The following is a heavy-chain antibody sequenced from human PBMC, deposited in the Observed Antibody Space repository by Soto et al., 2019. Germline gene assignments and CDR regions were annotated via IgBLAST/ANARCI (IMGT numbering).Heavy chain of an antibody. CDR3: ARGGRPYSSGGGGEIDY. D-gene: IGHD6-19*01. Sequence: QVQLVESGGGVVQPGRSLRLSCAASGFTFSSYAMHWVRQAPGKGLEWVALRSYDGSNKYYADSVKGRFTISRDNSKNTLYLQMNSLKPEDTAVYYCARGGRPYSSGGGGEIDYWGQGTLVTVSS. J-gene: IGHJ4*02. CDR2: RSYDGSNK. CDR1: GFTFSSYA. V-gene: IGHV3-30-3*01.